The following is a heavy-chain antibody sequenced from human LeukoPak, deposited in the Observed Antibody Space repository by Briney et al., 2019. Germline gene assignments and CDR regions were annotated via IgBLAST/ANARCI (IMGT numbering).Heavy chain of an antibody. J-gene: IGHJ6*03. CDR3: ARLDSSSSGYYYYYMDV. CDR2: IYPGDSDT. V-gene: IGHV5-51*01. CDR1: GYSFTSYW. Sequence: GESLKISCKGSGYSFTSYWIGWVRQMPGKGLEWMGIIYPGDSDTRYSPSFQGQVTISADKSISTAYLQWSSPKASDTAMYYRARLDSSSSGYYYYYMDVWGKGTTVTVSS. D-gene: IGHD6-6*01.